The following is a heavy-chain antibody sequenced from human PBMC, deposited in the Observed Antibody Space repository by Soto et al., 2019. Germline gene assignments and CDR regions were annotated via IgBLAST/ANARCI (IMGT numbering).Heavy chain of an antibody. Sequence: ASVKVSCKASGYTFTSYYMHWVRQAPGQGLEWMGIINPSGGSTSYAQKFQGRVTMTRDTSTSTVYMELSSLRSEDTAVYYCASVGELRWGSDYYYGMDVWGQGTTVTVSS. CDR3: ASVGELRWGSDYYYGMDV. CDR1: GYTFTSYY. D-gene: IGHD3-10*01. J-gene: IGHJ6*02. CDR2: INPSGGST. V-gene: IGHV1-46*01.